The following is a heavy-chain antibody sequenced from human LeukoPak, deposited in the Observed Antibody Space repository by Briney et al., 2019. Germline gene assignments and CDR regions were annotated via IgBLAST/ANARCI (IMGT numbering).Heavy chain of an antibody. CDR3: ARRGGHYDSSGHYYN. V-gene: IGHV3-21*01. Sequence: GGSLRLSCAASGFTFSSYSMNWVRQAPGKGLEWVSSISSSSSYIYYADSVKGRFTISRDNAKNSLYLQMKSLRAEDTAVYYCARRGGHYDSSGHYYNWGQGTLVTVSS. D-gene: IGHD3-22*01. J-gene: IGHJ4*02. CDR1: GFTFSSYS. CDR2: ISSSSSYI.